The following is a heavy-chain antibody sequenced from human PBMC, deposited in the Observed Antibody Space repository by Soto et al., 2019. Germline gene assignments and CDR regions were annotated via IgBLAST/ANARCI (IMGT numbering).Heavy chain of an antibody. CDR2: INPLPTSGST. CDR1: GYIFTNYY. V-gene: IGHV1-46*01. Sequence: ASVKVSCKASGYIFTNYYIHWVRQAHGQGLEWMAIINPLPTSGSTNYAEKFQGRVTMTRDTSTSTAYMELSSLRSEDTAMYYCGAWRDFWSGYPLSGWFDPWGQGTLVTVSS. J-gene: IGHJ5*02. D-gene: IGHD3-3*01. CDR3: GAWRDFWSGYPLSGWFDP.